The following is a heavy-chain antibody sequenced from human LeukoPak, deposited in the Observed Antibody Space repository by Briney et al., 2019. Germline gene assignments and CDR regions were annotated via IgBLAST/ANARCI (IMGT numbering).Heavy chain of an antibody. CDR3: ATCRDLRWCDAFDI. CDR2: FDPEDGET. Sequence: ASVKVSCKVSGYTLTELSMHWVRQAPGKGLEWMGGFDPEDGETIYAQKFQGRVTMTEDTSTDPAYMELSSLRSEDTAVYYCATCRDLRWCDAFDIWGQGTMVTVSS. V-gene: IGHV1-24*01. J-gene: IGHJ3*02. CDR1: GYTLTELS. D-gene: IGHD4-23*01.